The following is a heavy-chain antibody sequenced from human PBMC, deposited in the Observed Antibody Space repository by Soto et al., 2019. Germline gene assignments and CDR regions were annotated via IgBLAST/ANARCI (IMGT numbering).Heavy chain of an antibody. V-gene: IGHV1-18*04. CDR3: AREKYVDTRTAVDV. J-gene: IGHJ3*01. Sequence: QVQLVQSGAALKRPGASVRLSCKASGYRFTSDAIVWVRQAPGQGLEWMGWISPHNDNRNYAQKLRDRVTMTTDTATSTAHMELRSLRSDDTAVYYWAREKYVDTRTAVDVWGQGTMVTVS. CDR2: ISPHNDNR. CDR1: GYRFTSDA. D-gene: IGHD5-18*01.